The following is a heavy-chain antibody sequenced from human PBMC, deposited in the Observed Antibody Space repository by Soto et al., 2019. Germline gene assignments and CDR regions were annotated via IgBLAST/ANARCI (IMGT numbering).Heavy chain of an antibody. CDR3: ARALPTMDV. J-gene: IGHJ6*02. V-gene: IGHV1-18*01. CDR1: GYTFTSYG. Sequence: QVQLVQSGAEVKKPGSSVKVSCKASGYTFTSYGISWVRQAPGQGLEWMGWIRAYNGNTNYAQKLQGRVTKTTDTPTSTAYMELRSLGSDDTSVYYCARALPTMDVWGQGTTVPVSS. CDR2: IRAYNGNT.